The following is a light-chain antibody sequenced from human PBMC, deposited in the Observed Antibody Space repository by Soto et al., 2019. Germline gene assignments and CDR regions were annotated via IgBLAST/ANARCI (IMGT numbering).Light chain of an antibody. V-gene: IGKV3-20*01. CDR1: QSVSSSY. Sequence: EIVLTQSPGTLSLSPGERATLSCMASQSVSSSYLAWYQQKPGQAPRLIIYGASSRATGIPDRFSGSGSGTDCTLTISRLEPEDVAVYYCQQYGSSPWTFGQGTKVDIK. J-gene: IGKJ1*01. CDR2: GAS. CDR3: QQYGSSPWT.